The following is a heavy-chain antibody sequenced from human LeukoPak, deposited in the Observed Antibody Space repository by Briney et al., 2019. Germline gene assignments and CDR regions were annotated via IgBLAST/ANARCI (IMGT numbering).Heavy chain of an antibody. J-gene: IGHJ4*02. Sequence: GGSLRLSCAASGFTFSSYAMHWVRQAPGKGLEWVAVISYDGSNKYYADSVKGRFTISRDNSKNTLYLQMNSLRAEDTAVYYCARDFRKKPHQFDYWGQGTLVTVSS. CDR3: ARDFRKKPHQFDY. CDR1: GFTFSSYA. CDR2: ISYDGSNK. D-gene: IGHD1-14*01. V-gene: IGHV3-30-3*01.